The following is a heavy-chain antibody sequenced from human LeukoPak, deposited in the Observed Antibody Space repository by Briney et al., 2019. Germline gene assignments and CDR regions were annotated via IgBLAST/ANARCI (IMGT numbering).Heavy chain of an antibody. CDR1: GFTFTAYY. J-gene: IGHJ5*02. D-gene: IGHD6-13*01. CDR3: TRGRAATGIFWFDP. Sequence: ASVKVSCKASGFTFTAYYMHWVRQAHGQGLEWMGWINPNSGDTNYAQKFQGRVTMTRDTSISTAYMDLNRLRSDDTAVYYCTRGRAATGIFWFDPWGQGTLVTVSS. CDR2: INPNSGDT. V-gene: IGHV1-2*02.